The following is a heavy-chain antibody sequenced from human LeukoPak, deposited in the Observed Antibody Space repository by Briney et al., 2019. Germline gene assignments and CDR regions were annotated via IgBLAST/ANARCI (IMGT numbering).Heavy chain of an antibody. CDR3: AKDGPISSGYYYCFDY. D-gene: IGHD3-22*01. V-gene: IGHV3-23*01. Sequence: PGGSLRLSCAASGFTFSSYALSWVRQAPGKGLEWVSAISGSGGSTYYADSVKGRFTISRDNSKNTLYLQMNSLRAEDTAVYYCAKDGPISSGYYYCFDYWGQGTLVTVSS. CDR1: GFTFSSYA. J-gene: IGHJ4*02. CDR2: ISGSGGST.